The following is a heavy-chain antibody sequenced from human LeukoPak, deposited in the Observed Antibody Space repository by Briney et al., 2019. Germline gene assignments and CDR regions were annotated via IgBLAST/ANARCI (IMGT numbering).Heavy chain of an antibody. Sequence: SETLSLTCTVSGVSISTYYWSWIRQPPGKGLEWIGYVYYSGRTRYNPSLESRVAMSIDTSKNQFSLNLTSVTAADTAIYYCARDYNNYIVDHWGQGALVTVSS. CDR3: ARDYNNYIVDH. CDR1: GVSISTYY. V-gene: IGHV4-59*01. D-gene: IGHD3-10*01. CDR2: VYYSGRT. J-gene: IGHJ4*02.